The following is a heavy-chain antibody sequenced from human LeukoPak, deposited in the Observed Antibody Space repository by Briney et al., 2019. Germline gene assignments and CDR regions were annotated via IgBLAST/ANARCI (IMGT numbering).Heavy chain of an antibody. V-gene: IGHV6-1*01. CDR3: AKSTYYYGSGSLIYYFDY. J-gene: IGHJ4*02. D-gene: IGHD3-10*01. CDR2: TYYRSKWYN. CDR1: GDSVSSNSAA. Sequence: SQTLSLTCAISGDSVSSNSAAWNWIRQSPSRGLEWLGRTYYRSKWYNDYAVSVKSRITINPDTSKNQFSLQLNSVTPEDTAVCYCAKSTYYYGSGSLIYYFDYWGQGTLVTVSS.